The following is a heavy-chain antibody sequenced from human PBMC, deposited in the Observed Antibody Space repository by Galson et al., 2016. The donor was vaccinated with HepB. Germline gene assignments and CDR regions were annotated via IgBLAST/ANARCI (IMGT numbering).Heavy chain of an antibody. CDR2: IYPGDSDT. V-gene: IGHV5-51*01. Sequence: QSGAEVTKPGESLQISCKGSGFSFTTYWIAWVRQMPGKGLEWMGIIYPGDSDTRYSPSFQGQVTISADKSIGTAYLQWSSLKASDTAIYYCARRSRDGGYSYGLDYWGQGTLVTVPS. CDR3: ARRSRDGGYSYGLDY. CDR1: GFSFTTYW. D-gene: IGHD5-18*01. J-gene: IGHJ4*02.